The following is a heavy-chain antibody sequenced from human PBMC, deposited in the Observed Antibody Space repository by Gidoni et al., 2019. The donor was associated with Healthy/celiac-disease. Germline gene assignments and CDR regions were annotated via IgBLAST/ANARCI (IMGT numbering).Heavy chain of an antibody. CDR2: IWYDGSNK. D-gene: IGHD6-19*01. Sequence: QVQLVESGGGVVQPGRSLRLSCAASGFTFSSYGMHWVRQAPGKGLEWVAVIWYDGSNKYYADSVKGRFTISRDNSKNTLYLQMNSLRAEDTAVYYCAREGGVRSSGFLYYFDYWGQGTLVTVSS. CDR3: AREGGVRSSGFLYYFDY. V-gene: IGHV3-33*01. J-gene: IGHJ4*02. CDR1: GFTFSSYG.